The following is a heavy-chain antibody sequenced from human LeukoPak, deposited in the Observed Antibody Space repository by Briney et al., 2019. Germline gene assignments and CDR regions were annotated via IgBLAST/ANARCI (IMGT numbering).Heavy chain of an antibody. V-gene: IGHV4-59*01. CDR1: GGSISSYY. CDR3: ARRAYCGGDCYSRYYYYGMDV. J-gene: IGHJ6*02. D-gene: IGHD2-21*02. Sequence: SETLSLTCTVSGGSISSYYWSWIRQPPGQGLEWIGYIYYSGSTNYNPSLKSRVTISVDTSKNQFSLKLSSVTAADTAVYYCARRAYCGGDCYSRYYYYGMDVWGQGTTVTVSS. CDR2: IYYSGST.